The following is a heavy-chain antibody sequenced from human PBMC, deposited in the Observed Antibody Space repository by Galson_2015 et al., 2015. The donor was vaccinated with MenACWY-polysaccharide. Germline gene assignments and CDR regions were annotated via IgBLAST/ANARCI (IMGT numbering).Heavy chain of an antibody. CDR2: ISAYNGNT. Sequence: SVKVSCKASGYTFTSYGISWVRQAPGQGLEWMGWISAYNGNTNYAQKLQGRVTMTTDTSTSTAYMELRSLRSDDTAVYYCARLRGGGSYLGGIDYWGQGTLVTVSS. D-gene: IGHD1-26*01. V-gene: IGHV1-18*01. J-gene: IGHJ4*02. CDR1: GYTFTSYG. CDR3: ARLRGGGSYLGGIDY.